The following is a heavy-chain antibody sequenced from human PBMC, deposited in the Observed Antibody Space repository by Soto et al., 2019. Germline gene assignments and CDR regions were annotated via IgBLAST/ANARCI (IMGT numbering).Heavy chain of an antibody. CDR3: TRDIVLMVYTD. J-gene: IGHJ4*02. CDR2: IYYSGST. Sequence: TSETLSLARAVSGGSVSRGRSYQGWIRQPPGKGLEWIGYIYYSGSTNYNPSLKSRVTISVDTSKNQFSLKLSSVTAADTAVYYCTRDIVLMVYTDWGQGTQVTVSS. D-gene: IGHD2-8*01. CDR1: GGSVSRGRSY. V-gene: IGHV4-61*01.